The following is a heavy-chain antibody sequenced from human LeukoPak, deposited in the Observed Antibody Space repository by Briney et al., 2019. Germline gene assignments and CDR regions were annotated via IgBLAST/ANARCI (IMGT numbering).Heavy chain of an antibody. D-gene: IGHD6-19*01. CDR1: GGSFTNYY. J-gene: IGHJ4*02. Sequence: SETLSLTCTVSGGSFTNYYWSWIRQPAGKGLEWSGRIHTSGSTDYNPSLKSRVTMSVDTSKNQFSLKLTSVTAADTAVYYCARELYGSGLGPLWYWGQRTLVTVSS. CDR2: IHTSGST. CDR3: ARELYGSGLGPLWY. V-gene: IGHV4-4*07.